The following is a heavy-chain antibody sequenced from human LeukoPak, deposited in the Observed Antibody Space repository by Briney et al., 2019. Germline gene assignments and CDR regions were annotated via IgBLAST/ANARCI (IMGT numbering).Heavy chain of an antibody. CDR2: IYYSGST. V-gene: IGHV4-39*01. D-gene: IGHD6-13*01. CDR1: GGSISSSSYY. J-gene: IGHJ6*03. Sequence: PSETLSLTCTVSGGSISSSSYYWGWIRQPPGKGLEWIGSIYYSGSTYYNPSLKSRVTISVDTSKNQFSLKLSSVTAADTAVYYCASQGLGSSWYPPAYYYYYMDVWGKGTTVTISS. CDR3: ASQGLGSSWYPPAYYYYYMDV.